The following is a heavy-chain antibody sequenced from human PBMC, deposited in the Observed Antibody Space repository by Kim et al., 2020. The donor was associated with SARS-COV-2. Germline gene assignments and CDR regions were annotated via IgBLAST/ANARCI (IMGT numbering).Heavy chain of an antibody. CDR3: ARREDYGDNGLDY. V-gene: IGHV5-51*01. D-gene: IGHD4-17*01. Sequence: YSPSFQGQVTISADKSISTAYLQWSSLKASDTAMYYCARREDYGDNGLDYWGQGTLVTVSS. J-gene: IGHJ4*02.